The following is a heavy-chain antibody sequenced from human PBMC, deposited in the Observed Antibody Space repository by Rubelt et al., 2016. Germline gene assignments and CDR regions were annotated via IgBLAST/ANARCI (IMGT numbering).Heavy chain of an antibody. D-gene: IGHD6-13*01. J-gene: IGHJ5*01. Sequence: QLQLQESGPGLVEPSETLSLTCTVSGGSISSSSYYWGWIRQPPGKGLEWIGRIYSSGTFNYNPSLTGRVTMALDTSKNPLPLNWRSGTAAETATYYGAGDFSTWSRGDGFDSWGQGIPVTVSS. CDR1: GGSISSSSYY. CDR2: IYSSGTF. V-gene: IGHV4-39*07. CDR3: AGDFSTWSRGDGFDS.